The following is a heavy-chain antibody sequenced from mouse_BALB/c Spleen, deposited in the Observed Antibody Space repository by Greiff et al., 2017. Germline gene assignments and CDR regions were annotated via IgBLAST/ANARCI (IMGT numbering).Heavy chain of an antibody. V-gene: IGHV1S81*02. D-gene: IGHD2-14*01. CDR2: INPSNGRT. J-gene: IGHJ2*01. CDR1: GYTFTSYW. Sequence: QVQLQHPGAELVKPGASVKLSCKASGYTFTSYWMHWVKQRPGQGLEWIGEINPSNGRTNYNEKFKSKATLTVDKSSSTAYMQLSSLTSEDSAVYYCAREDYRYNYFDYWGQGTTLTVSS. CDR3: AREDYRYNYFDY.